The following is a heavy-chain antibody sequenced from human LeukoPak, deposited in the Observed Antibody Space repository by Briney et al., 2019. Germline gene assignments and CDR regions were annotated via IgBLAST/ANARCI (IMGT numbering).Heavy chain of an antibody. D-gene: IGHD1-1*01. CDR1: GYTFTSYD. CDR2: MNPNSGNT. CDR3: ARELERDAFDI. J-gene: IGHJ3*02. Sequence: GASVKVSCKASGYTFTSYDINWVRQATGQGLEWLGWMNPNSGNTGYAQKFQGRVTITRNTSISTAYMELSSLRSEDTAVYYCARELERDAFDIWGQGTMVTVSS. V-gene: IGHV1-8*03.